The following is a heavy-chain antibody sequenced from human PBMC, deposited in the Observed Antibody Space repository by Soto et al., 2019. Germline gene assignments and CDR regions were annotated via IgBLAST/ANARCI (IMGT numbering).Heavy chain of an antibody. CDR1: GFTFAGYA. CDR2: IRGSGDFT. D-gene: IGHD3-16*01. CDR3: AKGRGTTSIFDY. J-gene: IGHJ4*02. V-gene: IGHV3-23*01. Sequence: PGGSLRLSCAASGFTFAGYAMSWVRQAPGKGLEWVSLIRGSGDFTEYAGSVKGRFTISRDNSKNTVSLQMNSLRADDTAVYYCAKGRGTTSIFDYWGQGILVTVSS.